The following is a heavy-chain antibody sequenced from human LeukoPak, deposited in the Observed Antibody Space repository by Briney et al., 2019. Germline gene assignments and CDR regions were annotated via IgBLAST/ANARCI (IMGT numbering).Heavy chain of an antibody. V-gene: IGHV5-51*01. J-gene: IGHJ4*02. D-gene: IGHD3-22*01. CDR3: ARLVYYDSSGYPIDY. Sequence: GESLKISCKGSGYSFTSYWIGWVRQMPGKGLEWMGIIYPGDSDTRYSPSFQGQVTISADKSISTAYLQWSSLKASDTAMYYCARLVYYDSSGYPIDYWGQGTLVTVSS. CDR2: IYPGDSDT. CDR1: GYSFTSYW.